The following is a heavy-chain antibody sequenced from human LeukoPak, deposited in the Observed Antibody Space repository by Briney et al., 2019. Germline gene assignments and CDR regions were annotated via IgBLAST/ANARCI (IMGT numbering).Heavy chain of an antibody. CDR1: GFTFSSYA. CDR3: ARTWEEYYFDY. Sequence: GRSLRLSCAASGFTFSSYAMHWVRQAPGKGLEWVAVISYDGSNKYYADSVKGRFTISRDNSKNTLYPQMNSLRAEDTAVYYCARTWEEYYFDYWGQGTLVTVSS. CDR2: ISYDGSNK. D-gene: IGHD1-26*01. J-gene: IGHJ4*02. V-gene: IGHV3-30*04.